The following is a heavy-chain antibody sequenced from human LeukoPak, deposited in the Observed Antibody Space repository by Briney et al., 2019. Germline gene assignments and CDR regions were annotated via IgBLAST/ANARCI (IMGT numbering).Heavy chain of an antibody. Sequence: SETLSLTCTVSGGSISSSSYHWGWIRQPPGKGLEWIGSIYYSGSTYYNPSLKSRVTISVDTSKNQFSLKLSSVTAADTAVYYCARQKSGGSCYSDYWGQGTLVTVSS. D-gene: IGHD2-15*01. CDR3: ARQKSGGSCYSDY. V-gene: IGHV4-39*01. CDR1: GGSISSSSYH. CDR2: IYYSGST. J-gene: IGHJ4*02.